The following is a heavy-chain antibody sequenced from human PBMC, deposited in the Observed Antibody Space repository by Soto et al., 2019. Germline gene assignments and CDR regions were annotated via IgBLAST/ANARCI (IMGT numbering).Heavy chain of an antibody. J-gene: IGHJ2*01. CDR2: IYPGDSDT. CDR1: GYSFTSYW. Sequence: PGESLKISCKGSGYSFTSYWIGWVRQMPGKGLEWMGIIYPGDSDTRYSPSFQGQVTISADKSISTAYLQWSSLKASDTAMYYCARSMTMVRGVSRYFDLWGRGTMVTLSS. D-gene: IGHD3-10*01. CDR3: ARSMTMVRGVSRYFDL. V-gene: IGHV5-51*01.